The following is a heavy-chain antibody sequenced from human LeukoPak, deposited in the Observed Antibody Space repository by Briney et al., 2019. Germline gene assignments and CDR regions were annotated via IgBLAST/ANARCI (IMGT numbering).Heavy chain of an antibody. D-gene: IGHD6-13*01. V-gene: IGHV1-69*05. CDR3: ARGKSSSWYPTDAFDI. CDR2: IIPIFGTA. Sequence: GASVKVSCKASGGTFSSYAISWVRQAPGQGLEWMGGIIPIFGTANYAQKFQGRVTITTDESTSTAYMELSSLRSEDTAVYYCARGKSSSWYPTDAFDIWGQGTMVTVSS. CDR1: GGTFSSYA. J-gene: IGHJ3*02.